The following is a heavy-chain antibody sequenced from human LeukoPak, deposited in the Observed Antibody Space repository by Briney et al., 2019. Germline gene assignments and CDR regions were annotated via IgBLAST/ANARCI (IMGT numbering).Heavy chain of an antibody. D-gene: IGHD3-9*01. CDR3: ARDFRQLRYFDWLNWFDP. Sequence: GASVKVSCKASGYTFTSYYMHWVRQAPGQGLEWMGWISAYNGNTNYAQKLQGRVTMTTDTSTSTAYMELRSLRSDDTAVYYCARDFRQLRYFDWLNWFDPWGQGTLVTVSS. V-gene: IGHV1-18*04. CDR2: ISAYNGNT. CDR1: GYTFTSYY. J-gene: IGHJ5*02.